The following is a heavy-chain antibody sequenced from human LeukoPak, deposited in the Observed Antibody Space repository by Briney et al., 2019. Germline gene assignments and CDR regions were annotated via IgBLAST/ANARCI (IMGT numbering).Heavy chain of an antibody. CDR2: INWNGGST. Sequence: GGSLRLSCAGSGFTFDDYGMSWVRQAPGKGLEWVSGINWNGGSTGYADSVKGRFTISRDNAKNSLYLQMHSLRAEDTAFYYCARTGNYYGSGSYYREAFDIRGQGTMVTVSS. D-gene: IGHD3-10*01. V-gene: IGHV3-20*04. CDR1: GFTFDDYG. CDR3: ARTGNYYGSGSYYREAFDI. J-gene: IGHJ3*02.